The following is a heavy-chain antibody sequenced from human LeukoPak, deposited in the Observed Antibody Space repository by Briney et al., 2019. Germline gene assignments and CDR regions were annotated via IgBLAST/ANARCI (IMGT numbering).Heavy chain of an antibody. Sequence: PGGSLRLSCAASGFTFSSYGMHWVRQAPGKGLEWVAFIRYDGSNKYYADSVKGRFTISRDNSKNTLYLQMNSLRAEDTAVYYCAEDGGIVVVPAPIDYWGQGTLVTVSS. J-gene: IGHJ4*02. CDR1: GFTFSSYG. CDR3: AEDGGIVVVPAPIDY. D-gene: IGHD2-2*01. CDR2: IRYDGSNK. V-gene: IGHV3-30*02.